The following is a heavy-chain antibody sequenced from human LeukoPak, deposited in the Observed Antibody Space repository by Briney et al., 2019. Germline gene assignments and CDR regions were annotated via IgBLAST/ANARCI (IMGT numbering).Heavy chain of an antibody. Sequence: GRSLRLSCAASGFTSSSYAMHWVRQAPGKGLEWVSYISSSSSTIYYADSVKGRFTISRDNAKNSLYLQMNSLRAEDTAVYYCARDEASIVVVPAAIKGIRYYYYYMDVWGKGTTVTVSS. D-gene: IGHD2-2*02. J-gene: IGHJ6*03. CDR1: GFTSSSYA. CDR2: ISSSSSTI. V-gene: IGHV3-48*01. CDR3: ARDEASIVVVPAAIKGIRYYYYYMDV.